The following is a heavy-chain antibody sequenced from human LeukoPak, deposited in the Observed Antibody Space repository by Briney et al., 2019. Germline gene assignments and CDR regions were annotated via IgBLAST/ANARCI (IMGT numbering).Heavy chain of an antibody. J-gene: IGHJ4*02. CDR1: GGSISSSSYY. CDR3: ARHGCLKGASDY. Sequence: SETLSLTCTVSGGSISSSSYYWGWIRQPPGKGREWIGSIYYSGSTYYNPSLKSRVPISVDTSKNQFSLKLSSVTAADTAVYYCARHGCLKGASDYWGQGTLVTVSS. CDR2: IYYSGST. V-gene: IGHV4-39*01. D-gene: IGHD1-26*01.